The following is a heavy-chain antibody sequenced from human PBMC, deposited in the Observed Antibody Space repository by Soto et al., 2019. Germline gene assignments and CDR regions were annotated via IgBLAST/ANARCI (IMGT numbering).Heavy chain of an antibody. J-gene: IGHJ4*02. Sequence: PSETLSLTCTVSGGSISSYYWSWIRQPPGKGLEWIGYIYYSGSTNYNPSLKSRVTISVNTSENQFSLKLSSVTAADTAVYYCARHIALSASFHFDYWGRGTLVTVSS. V-gene: IGHV4-59*08. D-gene: IGHD2-8*02. CDR1: GGSISSYY. CDR3: ARHIALSASFHFDY. CDR2: IYYSGST.